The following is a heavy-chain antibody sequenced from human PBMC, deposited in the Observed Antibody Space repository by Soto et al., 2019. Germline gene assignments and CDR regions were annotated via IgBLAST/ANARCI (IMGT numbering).Heavy chain of an antibody. CDR2: IKSKTEGGKT. D-gene: IGHD2-8*01. Sequence: EVQLLESGGGLVKPGGSLRLSCAASGFTFSTAWMTWVRQAPGKGLEWVGGIKSKTEGGKTDYAAPVKVRCTISRDDSKYTLYLQMNSLNTEDAAVDYCSTEDIVLMVYADDFDYWGQGTLVTVSS. J-gene: IGHJ4*02. CDR3: STEDIVLMVYADDFDY. CDR1: GFTFSTAW. V-gene: IGHV3-15*01.